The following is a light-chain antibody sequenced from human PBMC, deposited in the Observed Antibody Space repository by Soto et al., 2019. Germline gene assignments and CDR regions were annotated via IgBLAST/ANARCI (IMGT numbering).Light chain of an antibody. CDR2: GAS. V-gene: IGKV3-15*01. J-gene: IGKJ2*01. CDR3: QQYNNWPPYN. CDR1: QSVSSD. Sequence: EIVMTQSPATLSVSPGDRATLSCGASQSVSSDLAWYQQKPGQAPRLLIYGASTRATGIPTRFSGSGSGTEFTLTISSLQSEDFAVYYCQQYNNWPPYNFGQGTKV.